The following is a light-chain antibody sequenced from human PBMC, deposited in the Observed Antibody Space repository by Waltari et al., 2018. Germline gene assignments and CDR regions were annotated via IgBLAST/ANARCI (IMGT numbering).Light chain of an antibody. CDR2: DVT. CDR3: NSHSTTTPVV. J-gene: IGLJ2*01. CDR1: SPDVGSYNY. Sequence: QSALTQPASVSGSPGQSITISCTGPSPDVGSYNYVSWSQQYPGKAPQLILYDVTQRPSGISTRFSGSKSGNTASLTISGLQAEDEADYFCNSHSTTTPVVFGGGTKVTVL. V-gene: IGLV2-14*03.